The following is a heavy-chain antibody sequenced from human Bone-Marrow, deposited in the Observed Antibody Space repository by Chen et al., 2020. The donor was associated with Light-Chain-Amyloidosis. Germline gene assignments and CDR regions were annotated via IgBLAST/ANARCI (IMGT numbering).Heavy chain of an antibody. Sequence: QVQLQEWGTGLLKPSETLSLTCAVYGAPFSNYYWTWVRQAPGKGLEWMGESIETGSASFNPTRKSRLTMAVEKSKNQFSLKLTSVTAADTAVYYCARAIYRYYDLVNFYHYMDVWGRGTTVTVS. CDR2: SIETGSA. J-gene: IGHJ6*03. CDR1: GAPFSNYY. D-gene: IGHD3-3*01. V-gene: IGHV4-34*12. CDR3: ARAIYRYYDLVNFYHYMDV.